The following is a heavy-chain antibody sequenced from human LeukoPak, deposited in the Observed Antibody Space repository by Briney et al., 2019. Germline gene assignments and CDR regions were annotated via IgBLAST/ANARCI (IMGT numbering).Heavy chain of an antibody. Sequence: GGSLRLSCAASGFTFSTSAMSWVRQAPGKGLEWVSAISGSGGSTYYADSAKGRFTISRDNSKNTLYLQMNSLRAEDTALYYCAKAPYTSSWYYFDYWGQGTLVTVSS. CDR3: AKAPYTSSWYYFDY. V-gene: IGHV3-23*01. CDR2: ISGSGGST. D-gene: IGHD6-13*01. J-gene: IGHJ4*02. CDR1: GFTFSTSA.